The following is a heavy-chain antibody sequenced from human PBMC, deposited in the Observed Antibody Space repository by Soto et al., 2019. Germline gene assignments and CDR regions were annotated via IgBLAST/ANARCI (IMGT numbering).Heavy chain of an antibody. V-gene: IGHV4-39*01. CDR2: IYYSGST. CDR1: GGSISSSSYY. J-gene: IGHJ3*02. Sequence: QLQLQESGPGLVKPSETLSLTCTVSGGSISSSSYYWGWIRQPPGKGLEWIGSIYYSGSTYYNPSLKSRVTISVDTSKNQFSLKLSSVTAADTAVYYCARPGDYSSGWYYAFDIWGQGTMVTVSS. D-gene: IGHD6-19*01. CDR3: ARPGDYSSGWYYAFDI.